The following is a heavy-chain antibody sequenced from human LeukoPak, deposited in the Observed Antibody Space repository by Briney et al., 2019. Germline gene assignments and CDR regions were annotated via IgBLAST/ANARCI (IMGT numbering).Heavy chain of an antibody. Sequence: GGSLRLSCAASRFSFSAYPMGWVRRAPGKGLEWVSGINASGDVTFYADPVKGRFTISRDNSKNTLYLQMNSLRAEDTAEYYCAKSLLTTASGTGRAFDIWGQGTMVTVSS. D-gene: IGHD1-26*01. CDR3: AKSLLTTASGTGRAFDI. CDR2: INASGDVT. CDR1: RFSFSAYP. J-gene: IGHJ3*02. V-gene: IGHV3-23*01.